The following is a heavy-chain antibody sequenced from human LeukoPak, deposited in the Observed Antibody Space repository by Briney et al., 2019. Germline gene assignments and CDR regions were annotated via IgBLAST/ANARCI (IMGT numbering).Heavy chain of an antibody. J-gene: IGHJ4*02. CDR2: IIPIFGTA. D-gene: IGHD2-2*01. Sequence: SVKVSCKASVGTFSSYAISWVRQAPGQGREWMGGIIPIFGTANYAQKFQGRVTITTDESTSTAYMELSSLRSEDTAVYYCASPRGYCSSTSCPYDYWGQGTLVTVSS. CDR3: ASPRGYCSSTSCPYDY. CDR1: VGTFSSYA. V-gene: IGHV1-69*05.